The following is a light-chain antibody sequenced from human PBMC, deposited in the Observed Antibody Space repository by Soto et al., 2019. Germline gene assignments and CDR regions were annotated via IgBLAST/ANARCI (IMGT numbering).Light chain of an antibody. CDR1: SSDVGGYNY. CDR2: EVS. V-gene: IGLV2-14*01. J-gene: IGLJ3*02. Sequence: QSALTQPASVSGSPGQSITTSCTGTSSDVGGYNYVSWYQQHPGKAPKLMIYEVSNRPSGVSNRFSGSKSGNTASLTISGLQAEDEADYYCSSYTSSSTPWVFGGGTKLTV. CDR3: SSYTSSSTPWV.